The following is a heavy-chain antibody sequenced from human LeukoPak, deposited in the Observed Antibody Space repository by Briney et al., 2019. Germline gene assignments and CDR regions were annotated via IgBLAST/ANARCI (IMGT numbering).Heavy chain of an antibody. CDR1: GFSFGSYS. CDR2: ISSTSRSSYI. CDR3: ARGSSGWYGLYYFDY. D-gene: IGHD6-19*01. V-gene: IGHV3-21*01. J-gene: IGHJ4*02. Sequence: GGSLRLSCAASGFSFGSYSMNWVRQAPGKGLEWVSSISSTSRSSYIFYAESVEGRFTISRDNAKNSLYLQMNSLRAEDTAVYYCARGSSGWYGLYYFDYWGQGTLVTVSS.